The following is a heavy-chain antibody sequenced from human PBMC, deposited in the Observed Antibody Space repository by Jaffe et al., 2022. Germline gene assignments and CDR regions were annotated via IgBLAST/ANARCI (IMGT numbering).Heavy chain of an antibody. J-gene: IGHJ4*02. Sequence: QGQLVESGGGVVQPGGSLRLSCAASGFTFSSLGMHWVRQAPGKGLEWVAFIQYAGSDIFYADSVKGRFTISRDNSKNTLYLQMNNLRTEDTAVYYCALGIGGGSTVAYWGQGTLVTVSS. CDR3: ALGIGGGSTVAY. D-gene: IGHD1-26*01. V-gene: IGHV3-30*02. CDR1: GFTFSSLG. CDR2: IQYAGSDI.